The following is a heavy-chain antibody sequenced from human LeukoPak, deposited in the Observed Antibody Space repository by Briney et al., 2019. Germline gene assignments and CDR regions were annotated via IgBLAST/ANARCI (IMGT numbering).Heavy chain of an antibody. V-gene: IGHV1-69*13. J-gene: IGHJ4*02. D-gene: IGHD2-15*01. CDR3: ARDRFYCSGGSCYSEYFDY. CDR1: GGTFSSYA. CDR2: IIPIFGTA. Sequence: SVKVSCKASGGTFSSYAISWVRQAPGQGLEWMGGIIPIFGTANYAQKFQGRVTITADESTSTAYMELSSLRSEDTAVYYCARDRFYCSGGSCYSEYFDYWGQGTLVTVSS.